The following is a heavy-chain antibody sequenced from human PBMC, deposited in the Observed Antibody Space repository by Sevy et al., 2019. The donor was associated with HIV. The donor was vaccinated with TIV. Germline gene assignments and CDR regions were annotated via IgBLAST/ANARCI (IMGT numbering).Heavy chain of an antibody. J-gene: IGHJ4*02. CDR1: GDSVSTYSAA. Sequence: KQSQTLSLTCAISGDSVSTYSAAWNWIRHSPSRGLDWLGRTYYKSKWYNDYALSVKSRISINPDTPKNQISLQLNSVTPEDMTVYYCARESRWFFFHFDYWGQGTLVTVSS. V-gene: IGHV6-1*01. CDR3: ARESRWFFFHFDY. D-gene: IGHD3-10*01. CDR2: TYYKSKWYN.